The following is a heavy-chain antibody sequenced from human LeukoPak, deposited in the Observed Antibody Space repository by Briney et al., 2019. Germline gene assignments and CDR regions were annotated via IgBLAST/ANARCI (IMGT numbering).Heavy chain of an antibody. J-gene: IGHJ4*02. D-gene: IGHD3-22*01. CDR2: IKQDGSEK. CDR3: AKRGVVIRVILVGFHKEAYYFDS. CDR1: GFTFSSYW. V-gene: IGHV3-7*03. Sequence: GGSLRLSCAASGFTFSSYWMSWVRRAPGKGLEWVANIKQDGSEKYYVDSVKGRFTISRDSAKNSLYLQMNSLRAEDTAVYFCAKRGVVIRVILVGFHKEAYYFDSWGQGALVTVSS.